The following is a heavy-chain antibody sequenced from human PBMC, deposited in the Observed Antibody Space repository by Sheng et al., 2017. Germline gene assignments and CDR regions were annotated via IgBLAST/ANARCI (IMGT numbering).Heavy chain of an antibody. CDR3: ARALGYCSSTSCRYMDV. V-gene: IGHV3-64*01. J-gene: IGHJ6*03. Sequence: EVQLVESGGGLVQPGGSLRLSCAASGFTFSSYAMHWVRQAPGKGLEYVSAISSNGGSTYYANSVKGRFTISRDNSKNTLYLQMGSLRAEDMAVYYCARALGYCSSTSCRYMDVWGPRDHGHR. D-gene: IGHD2-2*01. CDR2: ISSNGGST. CDR1: GFTFSSYA.